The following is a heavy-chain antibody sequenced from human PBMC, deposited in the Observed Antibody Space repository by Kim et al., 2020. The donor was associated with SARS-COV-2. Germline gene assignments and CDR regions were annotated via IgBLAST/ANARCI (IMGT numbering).Heavy chain of an antibody. J-gene: IGHJ2*01. CDR1: GFTFSDYY. Sequence: GGSLRLSCVGSGFTFSDYYMRWIRQAPGKGLEWISFISSSSRYVDYSDSVKGRFTISRDNANNSLFLQMDSVTAEDTAVYYCARQDFEDWFFDLWGRGTLVTVSS. V-gene: IGHV3-11*06. D-gene: IGHD3-9*01. CDR2: ISSSSRYV. CDR3: ARQDFEDWFFDL.